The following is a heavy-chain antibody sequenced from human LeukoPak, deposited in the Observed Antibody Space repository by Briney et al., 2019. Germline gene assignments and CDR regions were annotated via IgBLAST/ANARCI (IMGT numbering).Heavy chain of an antibody. D-gene: IGHD6-19*01. Sequence: GGSLRLSCAASGFTFSSYAMSWVRQAPGKGLEWVSAISGSGGSTYYADSVKGRFTISRDNAKNSLYLQMNSLRAEDTAVYYCARTFTGYSSGWSEYYYYYGMDVWGQGTTVTVSS. J-gene: IGHJ6*02. V-gene: IGHV3-23*01. CDR2: ISGSGGST. CDR1: GFTFSSYA. CDR3: ARTFTGYSSGWSEYYYYYGMDV.